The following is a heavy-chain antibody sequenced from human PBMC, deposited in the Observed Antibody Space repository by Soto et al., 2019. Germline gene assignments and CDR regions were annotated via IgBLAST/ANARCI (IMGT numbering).Heavy chain of an antibody. J-gene: IGHJ4*02. CDR3: ARGLIAAADPPRENY. CDR2: MNTNSGNK. D-gene: IGHD6-13*01. CDR1: GYTFTSYD. V-gene: IGHV1-8*01. Sequence: QVQLVQSGAEVKKPGASVKVSCKASGYTFTSYDINWVRQATGQGLEWMGWMNTNSGNKGYAKKFQGRVTMTRNTSISTAYMELSSLRSEDTAVYYCARGLIAAADPPRENYWGQGTLVTVSS.